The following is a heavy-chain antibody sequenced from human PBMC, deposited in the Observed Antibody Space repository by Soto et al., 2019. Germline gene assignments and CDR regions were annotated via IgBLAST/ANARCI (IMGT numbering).Heavy chain of an antibody. V-gene: IGHV3-23*01. J-gene: IGHJ4*02. CDR1: GFIIQNYA. Sequence: EVQLLESGGGLVQPGGSLRLSCAASGFIIQNYAMYWVRQAPGKGLQCVAGVSNSGVPYYADSVKGRSSVSRDTSNNMLYLRMYGLRAEDTALYYCAKRRDPSNSKCSDFDYWGQGTLLTVSS. CDR2: VSNSGVP. D-gene: IGHD2-2*01. CDR3: AKRRDPSNSKCSDFDY.